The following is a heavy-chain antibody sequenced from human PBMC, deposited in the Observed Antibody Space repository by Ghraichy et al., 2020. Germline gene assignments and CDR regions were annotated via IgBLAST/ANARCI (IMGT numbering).Heavy chain of an antibody. D-gene: IGHD5-18*01. Sequence: GGSLRLSCAASGFTFSSYGMSWVRQAPGKGLEWVSSMTGSGGSTYYADSVKGWFIISRDNSKNTLYLQMNSLRAEDTAVYYCVSGRPPVDTTMDFDSWGQGTLVTVSS. CDR2: MTGSGGST. V-gene: IGHV3-23*01. CDR1: GFTFSSYG. J-gene: IGHJ4*02. CDR3: VSGRPPVDTTMDFDS.